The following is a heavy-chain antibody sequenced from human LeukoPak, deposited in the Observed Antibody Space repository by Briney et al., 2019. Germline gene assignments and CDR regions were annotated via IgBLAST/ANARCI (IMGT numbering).Heavy chain of an antibody. CDR1: GYTLTELS. CDR3: ATDFTYYYDSSGYI. Sequence: VASVKVSCKVSGYTLTELSMHWVRQAPGKGLEWMGGFDPEDGETIYAQKFQGRVTMTEDTSTDTAYMELSSLRSEDTAVYYCATDFTYYYDSSGYIWGQGTLVTVSS. V-gene: IGHV1-24*01. CDR2: FDPEDGET. D-gene: IGHD3-22*01. J-gene: IGHJ4*02.